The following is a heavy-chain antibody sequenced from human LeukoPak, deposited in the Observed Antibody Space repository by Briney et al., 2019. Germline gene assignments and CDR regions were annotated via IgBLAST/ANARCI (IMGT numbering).Heavy chain of an antibody. J-gene: IGHJ4*02. CDR1: GFTVRSYF. D-gene: IGHD6-13*01. Sequence: PGGSLRLSCAVSGFTVRSYFMSWVRQAPGMGLEWVSLIYSGGTTYYADSVKGRFTISRDNAKNSLYLQMNSLRAEDTAVYYCARDSGIAAAGTGWGQGTLVTVSS. CDR3: ARDSGIAAAGTG. CDR2: IYSGGTT. V-gene: IGHV3-53*01.